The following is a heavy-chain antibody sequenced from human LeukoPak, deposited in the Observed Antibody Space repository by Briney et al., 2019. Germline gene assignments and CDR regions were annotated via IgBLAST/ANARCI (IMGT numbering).Heavy chain of an antibody. CDR2: INHSGST. J-gene: IGHJ5*02. CDR3: ARAYCSSTSCYLNWFDP. V-gene: IGHV4-34*01. D-gene: IGHD2-2*01. CDR1: GGSFSGYY. Sequence: PSETLSLTCAAYGGSFSGYYWSWIRQPPGKGLEWIGEINHSGSTNYNPSLESRVTISVDTSKNQSSLKLSSVPAAETAVYYCARAYCSSTSCYLNWFDPWGQGTLVTVSS.